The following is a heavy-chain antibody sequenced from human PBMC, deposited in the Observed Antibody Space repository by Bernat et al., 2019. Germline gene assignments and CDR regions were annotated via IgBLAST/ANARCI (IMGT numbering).Heavy chain of an antibody. Sequence: EVQLMESGGDLVQPGGSLRLSCAASGFTFSSYWMHWVRQAPGMGLVWVSRIESDGISTTYADSVKGRFTISRDNAKNTLYLQMNSLRAEDTAVYYCARESVAGPDYWGQGTLVTVSS. CDR3: ARESVAGPDY. J-gene: IGHJ4*02. D-gene: IGHD6-19*01. CDR1: GFTFSSYW. V-gene: IGHV3-74*01. CDR2: IESDGIST.